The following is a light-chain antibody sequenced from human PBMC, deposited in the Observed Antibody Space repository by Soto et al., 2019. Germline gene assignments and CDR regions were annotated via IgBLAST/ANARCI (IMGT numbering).Light chain of an antibody. Sequence: EIVLTQSPGTLSLSPGERATLSCRASQSFSSTYLAWYQQKPGQAPRLLIYGASSRATGIPDRFSGSGSGTDFTLTISRLEPEDFAVYYCQQYGTSPGTFGQGTKVESK. CDR2: GAS. J-gene: IGKJ1*01. V-gene: IGKV3-20*01. CDR3: QQYGTSPGT. CDR1: QSFSSTY.